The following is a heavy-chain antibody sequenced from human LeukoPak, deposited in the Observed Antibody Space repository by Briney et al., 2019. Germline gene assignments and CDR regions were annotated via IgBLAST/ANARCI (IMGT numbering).Heavy chain of an antibody. CDR2: IYYSGGT. D-gene: IGHD3-16*01. Sequence: SETLSLTCAVYGWSFSGYYWCWIRQPPRKKRQWMGEIYYSGGTNYNPSLNRRVTITLDTSNNQFSLQMRSVAAAATAGVYCAIETSQKGAHYLDVWGTGTTVTISS. CDR1: GWSFSGYY. J-gene: IGHJ6*03. V-gene: IGHV4-34*01. CDR3: AIETSQKGAHYLDV.